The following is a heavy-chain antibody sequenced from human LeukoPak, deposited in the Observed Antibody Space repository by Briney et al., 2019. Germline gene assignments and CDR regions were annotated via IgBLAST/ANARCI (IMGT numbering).Heavy chain of an antibody. D-gene: IGHD2-15*01. Sequence: ASVKVSCKASGYTFTNYGISWVRQAPGQGLEWMGWINPYNGNTNYAQKLQGRVTMTTDTSTSTAYMEVRSLRSDDTAVYYCARGSWKVSGGSCYSPWGQGTLVTVSS. CDR2: INPYNGNT. V-gene: IGHV1-18*01. J-gene: IGHJ5*02. CDR1: GYTFTNYG. CDR3: ARGSWKVSGGSCYSP.